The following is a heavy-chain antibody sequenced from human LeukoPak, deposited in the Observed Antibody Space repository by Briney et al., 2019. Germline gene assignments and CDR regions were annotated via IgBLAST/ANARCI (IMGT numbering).Heavy chain of an antibody. Sequence: SETLSLTCAVYGGSFSPYYWSWIRQPPGKGLEWIGEINHSGSTNYNPSLKSRITISVDTSKNQFSLRLSSVTAADTAVYYCARGGFYCGGDCYVDYWGQGTLVTVSS. CDR1: GGSFSPYY. V-gene: IGHV4-34*01. J-gene: IGHJ4*02. CDR2: INHSGST. CDR3: ARGGFYCGGDCYVDY. D-gene: IGHD2-21*02.